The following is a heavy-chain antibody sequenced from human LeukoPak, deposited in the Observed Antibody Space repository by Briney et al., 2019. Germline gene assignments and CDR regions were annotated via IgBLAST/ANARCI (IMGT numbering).Heavy chain of an antibody. CDR1: GFTFSSYA. Sequence: GGSLRLSCAASGFTFSSYAMNWVRQAPGKGLEWVSAISGSGGSTYYADSAKGRFTISRDNSKNTLHLQMNSLRDEDTAAYYCAKDPNGDYVGTFDMWGQGTMVTVSS. V-gene: IGHV3-23*01. CDR3: AKDPNGDYVGTFDM. CDR2: ISGSGGST. J-gene: IGHJ3*02. D-gene: IGHD4-17*01.